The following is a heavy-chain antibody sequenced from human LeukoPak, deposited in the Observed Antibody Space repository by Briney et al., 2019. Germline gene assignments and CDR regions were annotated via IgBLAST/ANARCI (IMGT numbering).Heavy chain of an antibody. CDR3: ARDRLWDYYDSSGYYYFPYYYYYMDV. J-gene: IGHJ6*03. D-gene: IGHD3-22*01. CDR2: INHSGST. V-gene: IGHV4-34*01. Sequence: SETLSLTCAVYGGSFSGYYWSWIRQPPGKGLEWIGEINHSGSTNYNPSLKSRVTISVDTSKNQFSLKLSSVTAADTAVYYCARDRLWDYYDSSGYYYFPYYYYYMDVWGKGTTVTISS. CDR1: GGSFSGYY.